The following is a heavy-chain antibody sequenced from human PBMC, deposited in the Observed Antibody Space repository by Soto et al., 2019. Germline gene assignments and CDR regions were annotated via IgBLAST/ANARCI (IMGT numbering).Heavy chain of an antibody. J-gene: IGHJ4*02. Sequence: ASVKVSCKASGYSLSRYDINWVRQATGQGLEWMGWMSPTSGNTHYAQKFQGRVTMTRSTSINTAYMELSSLRSEDTAVYYCASSGYNWHDYAYWGRGTLVTVSS. CDR1: GYSLSRYD. CDR3: ASSGYNWHDYAY. V-gene: IGHV1-8*01. CDR2: MSPTSGNT. D-gene: IGHD1-20*01.